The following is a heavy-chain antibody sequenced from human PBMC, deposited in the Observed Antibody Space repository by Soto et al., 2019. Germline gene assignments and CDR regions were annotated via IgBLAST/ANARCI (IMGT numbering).Heavy chain of an antibody. V-gene: IGHV3-53*01. J-gene: IGHJ4*02. D-gene: IGHD6-19*01. CDR1: GFTVSSKY. CDR2: IYGGGTT. CDR3: VQTTGWPGFHF. Sequence: EVQLVESGGGLIQPGGSLRLSCAASGFTVSSKYMTWVRQAPGKGLEWVSVIYGGGTTYYADSVKGRFTISRDNSKNTLYLQMNSLRAEDTAVYYCVQTTGWPGFHFWGQGALVTGAS.